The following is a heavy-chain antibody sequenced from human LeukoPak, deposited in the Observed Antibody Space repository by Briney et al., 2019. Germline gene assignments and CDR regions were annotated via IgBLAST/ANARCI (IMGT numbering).Heavy chain of an antibody. Sequence: PGESLKISCKGSGYSFTSYWIGWVRQMPGKGLEWMGIIYPGDSDTRYSPSFQGQVTISADKSISTAYLQWSSLKASDTAMYYCARVQQLVLTRDASTAPNYYFDYWGQGTLVTVSS. V-gene: IGHV5-51*01. D-gene: IGHD3-9*01. CDR2: IYPGDSDT. CDR1: GYSFTSYW. CDR3: ARVQQLVLTRDASTAPNYYFDY. J-gene: IGHJ4*02.